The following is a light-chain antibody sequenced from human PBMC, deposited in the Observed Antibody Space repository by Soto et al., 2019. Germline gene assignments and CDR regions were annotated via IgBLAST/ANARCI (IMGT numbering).Light chain of an antibody. CDR3: SSYTSSSTL. CDR2: DVS. CDR1: SCDVGGYNY. J-gene: IGLJ2*01. Sequence: QSALTQPASVSGSPGQSITISCTGTSCDVGGYNYVSWYQQHPGKAPKLMIYDVSNRPSGVSNRFSGSKSGNTASLTISGLQAEDEADYYCSSYTSSSTLFGGGTQLTVL. V-gene: IGLV2-14*01.